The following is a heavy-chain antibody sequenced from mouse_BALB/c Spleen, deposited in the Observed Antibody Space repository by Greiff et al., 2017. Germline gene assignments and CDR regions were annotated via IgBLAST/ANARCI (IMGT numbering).Heavy chain of an antibody. CDR2: ISSGGST. J-gene: IGHJ1*01. Sequence: EVKLVESGGGLVKPGGSLKLSCAASGFTFSSYAMSWVRQTPEKRLEWVASISSGGSTYYPDSVKGRFTISRDNARNILYLQMSSLRSEDTAMYYCARAYYYCSSYVGYWYFDVWGAGTTVTVSS. V-gene: IGHV5-6-5*01. D-gene: IGHD1-1*01. CDR3: ARAYYYCSSYVGYWYFDV. CDR1: GFTFSSYA.